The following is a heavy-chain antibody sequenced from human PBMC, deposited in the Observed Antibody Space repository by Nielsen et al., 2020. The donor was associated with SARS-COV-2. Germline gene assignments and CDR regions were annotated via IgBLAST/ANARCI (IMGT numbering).Heavy chain of an antibody. Sequence: GESLKISCAASGFTFSGYWMHWVRQAPGKGLVWVSRINSDGSSTSYADSVKGRFTISRDNAKNTLYLQMNSLRAEDTAVYYCASGDLDLWFGELRGTFAFDYWGQGTLVTVSS. CDR1: GFTFSGYW. J-gene: IGHJ4*02. D-gene: IGHD3-10*01. V-gene: IGHV3-74*01. CDR3: ASGDLDLWFGELRGTFAFDY. CDR2: INSDGSST.